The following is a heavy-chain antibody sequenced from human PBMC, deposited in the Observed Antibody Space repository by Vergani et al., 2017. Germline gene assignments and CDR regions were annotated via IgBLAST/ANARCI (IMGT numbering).Heavy chain of an antibody. V-gene: IGHV5-51*01. D-gene: IGHD2-2*01. CDR2: IYPGDSDT. CDR1: GYSFTSYW. J-gene: IGHJ5*02. CDR3: AGHGDIVVVSAAIVGWFDP. Sequence: EVQLVQSGAEVKKPGESLKISCKGSGYSFTSYWIGWVRQMPGKGLGWMGIIYPGDSDTRYSPSFQGQVTIPADKSICTAYLQWSSLKASDAAKYYCAGHGDIVVVSAAIVGWFDPWGQGTLVTVSS.